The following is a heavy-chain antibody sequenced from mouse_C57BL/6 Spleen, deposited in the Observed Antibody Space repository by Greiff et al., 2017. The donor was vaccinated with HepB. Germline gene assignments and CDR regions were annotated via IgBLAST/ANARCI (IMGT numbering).Heavy chain of an antibody. V-gene: IGHV6-3*01. Sequence: EVKVVESGGGLVQPGGSMKLSCVASGFTFSNYWMNWVRQSPEKGLEWVAQIRLKSDNYATHYAESVKGRFTISRDDSKSSVYLQMNNLRAEDTGIYYCTGGYYYGSSYGDYAMDYWGQGTSVTVSS. D-gene: IGHD1-1*01. CDR2: IRLKSDNYAT. CDR1: GFTFSNYW. J-gene: IGHJ4*01. CDR3: TGGYYYGSSYGDYAMDY.